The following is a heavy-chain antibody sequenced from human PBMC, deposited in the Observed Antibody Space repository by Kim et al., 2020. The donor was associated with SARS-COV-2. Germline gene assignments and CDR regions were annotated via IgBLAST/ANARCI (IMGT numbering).Heavy chain of an antibody. CDR2: VLKDGSKK. Sequence: GGSLRLSCAASGFSFSSYAMHWVRQAPGTGLEWVAGVLKDGSKKYYVESVKGRFTISRDNSKDTLYLQMDSLRVEDTAVYYCAALYDYIWRSSRSSQPKNFNFDYWGQGSMVTVSS. V-gene: IGHV3-30*03. D-gene: IGHD3-16*02. CDR3: AALYDYIWRSSRSSQPKNFNFDY. J-gene: IGHJ4*02. CDR1: GFSFSSYA.